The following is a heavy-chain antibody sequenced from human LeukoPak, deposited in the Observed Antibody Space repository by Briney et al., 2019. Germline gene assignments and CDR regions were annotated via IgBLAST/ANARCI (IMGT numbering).Heavy chain of an antibody. CDR1: GGSFSGYY. J-gene: IGHJ5*02. CDR3: ARGVIDFWSGYYLYNWFDP. V-gene: IGHV4-34*01. Sequence: SETLSLTCAVYGGSFSGYYWSWIRQPPGKGLEWIGEINHSGSTYYNPSLKSRVTISVDTSKNQFSLKLSSVTAADTAVYYCARGVIDFWSGYYLYNWFDPWGQGTLVTVSS. CDR2: INHSGST. D-gene: IGHD3-3*01.